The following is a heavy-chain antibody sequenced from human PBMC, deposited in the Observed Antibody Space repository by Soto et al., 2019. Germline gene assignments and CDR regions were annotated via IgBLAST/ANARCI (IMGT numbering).Heavy chain of an antibody. D-gene: IGHD3-22*01. CDR3: AKELENYYDSGAYYGGDAFDI. J-gene: IGHJ3*02. CDR2: ISASGAST. Sequence: LRLSCAASEFTFSNHAMGWVRQAPGKGLEWVSEISASGASTYYADSVKGRFTISRDNSKNTLYLQMNSLRADDSAVYFCAKELENYYDSGAYYGGDAFDIWGQGTTVTVSS. V-gene: IGHV3-23*01. CDR1: EFTFSNHA.